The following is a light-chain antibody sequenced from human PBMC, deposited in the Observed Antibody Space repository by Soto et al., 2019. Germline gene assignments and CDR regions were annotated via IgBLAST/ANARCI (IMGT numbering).Light chain of an antibody. CDR3: SSYTSSSTPP. CDR2: DVS. V-gene: IGLV2-14*01. Sequence: QSALTQPASVSGSPGQSITISCTGTSSDVGGYNYVSWYQQHTGKAPKLMIYDVSNRPSGVSNRFSGSKSGNTASLTISGLQAEDEADYYCSSYTSSSTPPFGTGTKLTVL. CDR1: SSDVGGYNY. J-gene: IGLJ1*01.